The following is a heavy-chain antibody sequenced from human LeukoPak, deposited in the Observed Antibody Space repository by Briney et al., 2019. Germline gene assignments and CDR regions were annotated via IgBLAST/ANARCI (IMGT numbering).Heavy chain of an antibody. V-gene: IGHV3-53*01. CDR1: GFTLSSYS. J-gene: IGHJ3*02. CDR2: IYSGGST. CDR3: ASLYYDILTGYLDAFDI. D-gene: IGHD3-9*01. Sequence: GGSLRLSCAASGFTLSSYSMNWVRQAPGKGLEWVSVIYSGGSTYYADSVKGRFTISRDNSKNTLYLQMNSLRAEDTAVYYCASLYYDILTGYLDAFDIWGQGTMVTVSS.